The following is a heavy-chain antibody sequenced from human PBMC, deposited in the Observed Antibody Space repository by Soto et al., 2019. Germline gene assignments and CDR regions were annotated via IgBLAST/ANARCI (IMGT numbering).Heavy chain of an antibody. CDR3: ARLYGSSLFDY. CDR2: IYYSVST. V-gene: IGHV4-39*01. D-gene: IGHD6-6*01. J-gene: IGHJ4*02. CDR1: GGSISSSSYY. Sequence: QLQLQESGPGLVKPSETLSLTCTVSGGSISSSSYYWGWIRQPPGKGLEWIGTIYYSVSTYYNPSLQSRVTISVDTSKNQFSLKLSSVTAADTAVYYCARLYGSSLFDYWGQGTLVTVSP.